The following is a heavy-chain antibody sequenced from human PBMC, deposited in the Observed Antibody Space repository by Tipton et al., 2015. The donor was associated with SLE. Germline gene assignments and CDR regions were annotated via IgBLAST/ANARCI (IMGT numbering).Heavy chain of an antibody. D-gene: IGHD6-13*01. CDR2: IHTSGST. V-gene: IGHV4-4*07. CDR3: ASGIAAAGTFDY. CDR1: GGSHSSYY. J-gene: IGHJ4*02. Sequence: TLSLTCTVSGGSHSSYYWSWVRQPAGKGLEWIGRIHTSGSTNYHPTLKRRVTISVDTSKNQFSLKLSSVTAADTAVYYCASGIAAAGTFDYWGQGTLVTVSS.